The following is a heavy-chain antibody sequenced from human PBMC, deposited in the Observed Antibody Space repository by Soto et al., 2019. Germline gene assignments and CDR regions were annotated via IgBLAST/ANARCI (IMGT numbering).Heavy chain of an antibody. V-gene: IGHV1-18*01. D-gene: IGHD3-16*01. CDR2: ICAYNGNT. Sequence: ASVKVSCKASGYTFTSYGISWVRRAPGQGFECMGWICAYNGNTNYAQKLQGRVTMTTDTSTSTAYIDLRSLRSDVTAVYYCARVGLSRRYDAFDIWGQGTMVTVSS. J-gene: IGHJ3*02. CDR3: ARVGLSRRYDAFDI. CDR1: GYTFTSYG.